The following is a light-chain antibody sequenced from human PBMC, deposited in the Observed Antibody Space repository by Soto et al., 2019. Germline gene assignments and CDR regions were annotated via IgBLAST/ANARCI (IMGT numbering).Light chain of an antibody. CDR2: DAS. V-gene: IGKV3-11*01. CDR1: QSVSSY. Sequence: EIVLTQSPATLSLSPGERATLSCRASQSVSSYLAWYQQKPGQAPRPLIYDASNRATGIPARFSGSGSGTGFTLTISSLEPEDFAVYYCQQRSNWPPITFGQGTRLEIK. J-gene: IGKJ5*01. CDR3: QQRSNWPPIT.